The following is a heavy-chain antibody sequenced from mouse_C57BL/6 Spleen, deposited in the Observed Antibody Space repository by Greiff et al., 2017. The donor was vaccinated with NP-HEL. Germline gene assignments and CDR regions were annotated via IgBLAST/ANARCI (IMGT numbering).Heavy chain of an antibody. D-gene: IGHD2-1*01. CDR2: FHPYNDDT. Sequence: VKLVESGAELVKPGASVKMSCKASGYTFTTYPIEWMKQNHGKSLEWIGNFHPYNDDTKYNEKFKGKATLTVEKSSSTVYLELSRLTSDDSAVYYCARRYGNYDWYFDVWGTGTTVTVSS. V-gene: IGHV1-47*01. CDR1: GYTFTTYP. CDR3: ARRYGNYDWYFDV. J-gene: IGHJ1*03.